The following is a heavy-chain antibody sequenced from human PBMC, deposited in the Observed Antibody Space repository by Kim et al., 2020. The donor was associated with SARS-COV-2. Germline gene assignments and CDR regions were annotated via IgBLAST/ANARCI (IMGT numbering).Heavy chain of an antibody. J-gene: IGHJ5*01. CDR3: VKEXKXSGSFDVGRPEFDS. Sequence: GGSLRLSCAASRFTFSSFTMSWVRQAPGRGLDWVSIVSGNGVNTNYADSVKGRFSXSRDNSKNTLYLHMXXLRADDTAIYYCVKEXKXSGSFDVGRPEFDSWGRGXLVTVS. CDR1: RFTFSSFT. V-gene: IGHV3-23*01. D-gene: IGHD1-26*01. CDR2: VSGNGVNT.